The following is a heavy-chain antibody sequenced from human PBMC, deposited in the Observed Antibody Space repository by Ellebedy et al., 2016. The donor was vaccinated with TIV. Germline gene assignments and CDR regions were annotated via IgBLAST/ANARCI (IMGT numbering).Heavy chain of an antibody. V-gene: IGHV3-48*01. D-gene: IGHD1-26*01. CDR2: ISSSSSTI. CDR3: ARDYSGSYYVAAFDI. Sequence: GESLKISCAASGFTFSSYSMNWVRQAPGKGLEWVSYISSSSSTIYYADSGKGRFTISRDNAKNSLYLQMNSLRAEDTAVYYCARDYSGSYYVAAFDIWGQGTMVTVSS. CDR1: GFTFSSYS. J-gene: IGHJ3*02.